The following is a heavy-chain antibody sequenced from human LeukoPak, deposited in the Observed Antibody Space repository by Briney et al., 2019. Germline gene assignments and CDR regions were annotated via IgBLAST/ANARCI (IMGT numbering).Heavy chain of an antibody. CDR2: IIPIFGTV. D-gene: IGHD3-22*01. CDR3: ARFPLGGYYYFDY. J-gene: IGHJ4*02. V-gene: IGHV1-69*05. Sequence: SVKVSCKASGGTFSSYAISWVRQAPGQGLEWMGRIIPIFGTVNYAQKFQGRVTITTDESTSTAYMELSSLRSEDTAVYYCARFPLGGYYYFDYWGQGTLVTVSS. CDR1: GGTFSSYA.